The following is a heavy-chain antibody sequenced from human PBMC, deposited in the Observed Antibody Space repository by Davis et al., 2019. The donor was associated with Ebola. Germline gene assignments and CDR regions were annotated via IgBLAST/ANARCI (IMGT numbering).Heavy chain of an antibody. D-gene: IGHD3-10*01. CDR3: ARDSWFGELLYHDAFDI. CDR2: VRSHGSDD. V-gene: IGHV3-30*02. Sequence: PGGSLRLSCAASGFTFSSFGMHWVRQAPGRGLEWVAFVRSHGSDDHYADSVKGRFTISRDNAKNSLYLQMNSLRAEDTAVYYCARDSWFGELLYHDAFDIWGQGTMVTVSS. J-gene: IGHJ3*02. CDR1: GFTFSSFG.